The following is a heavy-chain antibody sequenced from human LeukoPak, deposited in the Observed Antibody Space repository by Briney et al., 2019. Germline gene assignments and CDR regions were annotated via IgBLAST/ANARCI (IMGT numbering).Heavy chain of an antibody. V-gene: IGHV1-3*01. Sequence: ASVKVSCKASGYTFTSYAMHWVRQAPGQRLEWMGWINAGNGNTKYSQKFQGRVTITRDTSASTAYMELSSLGSEDTAVYYCASVWISSGYEYYFDYWGQETLVTVSS. J-gene: IGHJ4*02. CDR1: GYTFTSYA. CDR3: ASVWISSGYEYYFDY. CDR2: INAGNGNT. D-gene: IGHD3-22*01.